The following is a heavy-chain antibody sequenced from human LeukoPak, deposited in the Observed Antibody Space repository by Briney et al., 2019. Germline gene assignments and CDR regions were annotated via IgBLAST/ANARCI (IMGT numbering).Heavy chain of an antibody. V-gene: IGHV3-48*01. CDR1: GFIFSSYS. CDR3: ARDSPRLSY. Sequence: GGSLRLSCEASGFIFSSYSMNWVRQAPGKGLEWISKINSGSTTIYYKDSVRGRFTISRDNAKNSLSLQMNNLRVEDTAVYYCARDSPRLSYWGQGTLVTVSS. J-gene: IGHJ4*02. CDR2: INSGSTTI.